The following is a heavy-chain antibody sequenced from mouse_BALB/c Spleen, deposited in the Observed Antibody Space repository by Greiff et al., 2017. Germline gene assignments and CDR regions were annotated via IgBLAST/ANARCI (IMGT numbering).Heavy chain of an antibody. CDR3: TRDPPMDY. Sequence: EVQGVESGGGLVKPGGSLKLSCAASGFTFSSYTMSWVRQTPEKRLEWVATISSGGSYTYYPDSVKGRFTISRDNAKNTLYLQMSSLKSEDTAMYYCTRDPPMDYWGQGTSVSVSS. CDR1: GFTFSSYT. V-gene: IGHV5-6-4*01. J-gene: IGHJ4*01. CDR2: ISSGGSYT.